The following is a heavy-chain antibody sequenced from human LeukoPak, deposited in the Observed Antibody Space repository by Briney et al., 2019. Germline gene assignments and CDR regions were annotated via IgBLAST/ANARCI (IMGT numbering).Heavy chain of an antibody. CDR1: GYTFTSYA. D-gene: IGHD3-22*01. Sequence: ASVKVSCKASGYTFTSYAMNWVRQAPGQGLEWMGWINTNTGNPTYAQGFTGRFVFSLDTSVSTAYLQISSLQAEDTAVYYCARAKFRGRYYDRRCYYLHDYWGQGTLVTVSS. CDR2: INTNTGNP. J-gene: IGHJ4*02. CDR3: ARAKFRGRYYDRRCYYLHDY. V-gene: IGHV7-4-1*02.